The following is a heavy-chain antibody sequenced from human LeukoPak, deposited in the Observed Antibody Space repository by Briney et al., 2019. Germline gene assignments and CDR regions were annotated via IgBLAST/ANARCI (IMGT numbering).Heavy chain of an antibody. CDR1: GFTFSSYA. Sequence: GGSLRLSCAASGFTFSSYAMSWVRQAPGKGLEWVSAISGSGGSTYYADSVKGRFTISRDNSKNTQYLQMNSLRAEDTAVYYCAKDRRIAVAQGAFDIWGQGTMVTVSS. V-gene: IGHV3-23*01. J-gene: IGHJ3*02. D-gene: IGHD6-19*01. CDR2: ISGSGGST. CDR3: AKDRRIAVAQGAFDI.